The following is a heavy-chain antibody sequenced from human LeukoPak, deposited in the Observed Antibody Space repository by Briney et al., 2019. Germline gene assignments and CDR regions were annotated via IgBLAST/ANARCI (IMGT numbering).Heavy chain of an antibody. J-gene: IGHJ4*02. CDR3: ASRIATAGSVDY. CDR2: IYGGGYT. Sequence: PGGSLRLSCVASGFTVSNNHVTWVRQAPGKKGLECVSIIYGGGYTYYADSVKGRFTISRDNSKNTLHLQMNTLRAEDTAVYYCASRIATAGSVDYWGQGTLVTVSS. V-gene: IGHV3-53*01. CDR1: GFTVSNNH. D-gene: IGHD6-13*01.